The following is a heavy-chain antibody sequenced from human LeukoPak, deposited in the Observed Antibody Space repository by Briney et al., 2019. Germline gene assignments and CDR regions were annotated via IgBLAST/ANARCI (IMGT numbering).Heavy chain of an antibody. CDR2: IIPIFDTA. J-gene: IGHJ4*02. V-gene: IGHV1-69*05. CDR1: GGIFNNYA. Sequence: ASVKVSCKASGGIFNNYALNWVRQAPGQGLEWMGGIIPIFDTANYAQNFQGRVTITTDVSTNTAYMELSSLRSEDTAFYYCATTVRGGNSENYWGQGTLVTVSS. D-gene: IGHD4-23*01. CDR3: ATTVRGGNSENY.